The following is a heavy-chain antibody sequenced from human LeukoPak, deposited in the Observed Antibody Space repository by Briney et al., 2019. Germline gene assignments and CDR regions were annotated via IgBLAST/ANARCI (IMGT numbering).Heavy chain of an antibody. CDR1: GGSIFSYC. V-gene: IGHV4-59*08. CDR2: IYYSGST. Sequence: SETLSLTCTVSGGSIFSYCWSWIRQPPGKGLEWMGYIYYSGSTNYNPSLKSRVTISVDTSKNQFSLRVSSVTAADTVVYYCARHLNNCGDDCYIFDYWGQGTLVTVSS. J-gene: IGHJ4*02. D-gene: IGHD2-21*01. CDR3: ARHLNNCGDDCYIFDY.